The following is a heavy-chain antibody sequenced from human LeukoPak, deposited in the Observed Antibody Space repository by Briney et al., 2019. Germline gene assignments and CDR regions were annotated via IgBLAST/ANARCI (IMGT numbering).Heavy chain of an antibody. CDR1: GDSIDSYY. V-gene: IGHV4-59*01. CDR3: AGRSARYFDS. Sequence: SETLSLTCTVSGDSIDSYYWSWIRQPPGEGLQWIGYVFYSGPTNYDASLKSRVAISVDRSKNQFSLKLTSVSAADTADYYCAGRSARYFDSWGQGTPVTVSS. J-gene: IGHJ4*02. CDR2: VFYSGPT. D-gene: IGHD1-26*01.